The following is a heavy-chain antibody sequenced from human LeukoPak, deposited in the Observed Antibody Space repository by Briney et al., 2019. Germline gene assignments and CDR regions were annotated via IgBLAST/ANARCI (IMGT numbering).Heavy chain of an antibody. D-gene: IGHD2-2*02. J-gene: IGHJ3*02. CDR1: GFTFSSYS. CDR2: ISASGGTT. CDR3: AKCSLTCYRGSFDI. V-gene: IGHV3-23*01. Sequence: GGSLRLSCAASGFTFSSYSMTSVRQIPGKGLESVSVISASGGTTDYADSLRGRFTISRDNSKTTLYLQMNSLRVGDTAIYYCAKCSLTCYRGSFDIWGRGTTVSVSS.